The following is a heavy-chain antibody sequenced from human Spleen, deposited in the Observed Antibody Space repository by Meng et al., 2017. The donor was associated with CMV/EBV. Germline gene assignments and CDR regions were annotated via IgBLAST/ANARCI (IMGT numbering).Heavy chain of an antibody. Sequence: SVKVSCKASVGTFSSYAISWVRQAPGQGLEWMGGIIPIFGTANYAQKFQGRVTITTDESTSTAYMELSSLRSEDMAVYYCARGTQLRFLEWLFMNDAFDIWGQGTMVTVSS. J-gene: IGHJ3*02. CDR1: VGTFSSYA. V-gene: IGHV1-69*05. D-gene: IGHD3-3*01. CDR2: IIPIFGTA. CDR3: ARGTQLRFLEWLFMNDAFDI.